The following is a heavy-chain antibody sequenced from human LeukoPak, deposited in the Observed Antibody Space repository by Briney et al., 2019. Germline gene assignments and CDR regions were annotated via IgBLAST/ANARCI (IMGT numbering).Heavy chain of an antibody. CDR1: GFTFSSYS. CDR2: ISSSSSTI. CDR3: ARDKSVYYDTSGSRFDY. D-gene: IGHD3-22*01. J-gene: IGHJ4*02. Sequence: PGGSLRLSCAASGFTFSSYSINWVRQAPGKGLEWVSYISSSSSTIYYADSVKGRFTISRDNAKNSLYLQMNSLRAEDTAVYYCARDKSVYYDTSGSRFDYWGQGTLVTVSS. V-gene: IGHV3-48*01.